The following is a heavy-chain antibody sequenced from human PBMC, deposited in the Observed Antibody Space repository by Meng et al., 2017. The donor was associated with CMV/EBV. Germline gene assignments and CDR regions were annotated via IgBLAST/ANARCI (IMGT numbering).Heavy chain of an antibody. CDR3: AREKIISRFAYFHH. Sequence: QIQLVQSVAEVKKPGSSVKVSWKSSGGTFSSYSISWVRQAPGQGLEWMGAITPLFGTSTYAEKFQGRVMITADESTSTAYMELSSLKSDDTAVYYCAREKIISRFAYFHHWGQGTLVTVSS. V-gene: IGHV1-69*01. J-gene: IGHJ1*01. D-gene: IGHD3-10*01. CDR1: GGTFSSYS. CDR2: ITPLFGTS.